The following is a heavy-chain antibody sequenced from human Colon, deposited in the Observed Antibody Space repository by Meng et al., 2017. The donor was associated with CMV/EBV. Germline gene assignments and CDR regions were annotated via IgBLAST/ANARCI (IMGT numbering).Heavy chain of an antibody. J-gene: IGHJ6*02. V-gene: IGHV3-23*01. CDR3: ASTHGSGGKGDYYGMDV. D-gene: IGHD3-10*01. CDR2: IGGSGGSK. CDR1: GFTFSNYA. Sequence: GESLKISCAGSGFTFSNYAMSWVRQAPGKGLEWVSGIGGSGGSKFNADSVKGRFTISKDNSKNTLYLQMDSLTAEDSAVYYCASTHGSGGKGDYYGMDVWGQGTTVTVSS.